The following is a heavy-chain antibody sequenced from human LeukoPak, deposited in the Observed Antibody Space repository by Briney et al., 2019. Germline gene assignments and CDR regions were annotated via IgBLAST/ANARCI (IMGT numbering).Heavy chain of an antibody. V-gene: IGHV3-23*01. CDR3: TKDRSSWYYPFDS. Sequence: AGGSLRLSCVASGFTFSSYAMSWVRQAPGKGLEWVSVVSGCGHNTYYADSVKGRFTMSRDHSKRTVYQQMNILGADDTAVYYCTKDRSSWYYPFDSWGQGTLVTVSS. J-gene: IGHJ4*02. D-gene: IGHD6-13*01. CDR2: VSGCGHNT. CDR1: GFTFSSYA.